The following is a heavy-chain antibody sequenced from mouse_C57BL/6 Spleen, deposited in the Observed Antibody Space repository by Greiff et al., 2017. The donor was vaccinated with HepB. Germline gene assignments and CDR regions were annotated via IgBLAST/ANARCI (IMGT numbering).Heavy chain of an antibody. CDR1: GYTFTSYW. V-gene: IGHV1-69*01. D-gene: IGHD2-4*01. CDR3: ARAYDYGDWYFDV. J-gene: IGHJ1*03. CDR2: IDPSDSYT. Sequence: QVQLQQPGAELVMPGASVKLSCKASGYTFTSYWMHWVKQRPGQGLEWIGEIDPSDSYTNYNQKFKGKSTLTVDKSSSTAYMQLSSLTSEDSAVYYCARAYDYGDWYFDVWGTGTTVTVSS.